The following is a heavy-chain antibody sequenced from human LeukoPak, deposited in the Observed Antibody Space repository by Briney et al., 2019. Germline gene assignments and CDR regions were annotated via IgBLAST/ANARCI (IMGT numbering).Heavy chain of an antibody. Sequence: GGSLRLSCAASGFTFSIYRMSWVRQAPGKGLEWVANIKQDGSEKYYVDSVKGRFTISRDNAKNSLYLQMNSLRAEDTAVYYCARAAIQFDYWGQGTLVTVSS. CDR3: ARAAIQFDY. V-gene: IGHV3-7*01. J-gene: IGHJ4*02. CDR2: IKQDGSEK. CDR1: GFTFSIYR. D-gene: IGHD5-18*01.